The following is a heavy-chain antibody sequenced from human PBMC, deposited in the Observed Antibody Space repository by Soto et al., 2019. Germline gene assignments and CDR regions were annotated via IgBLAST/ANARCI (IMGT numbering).Heavy chain of an antibody. CDR1: GESFSVYY. CDR2: INHSGST. J-gene: IGHJ5*01. CDR3: AREKHPWVAVPVRQLKSTWWFDS. V-gene: IGHV4-34*01. D-gene: IGHD6-19*01. Sequence: QVQLQQWGAGLLKPSETLSLTCGVYGESFSVYYWSWIRQPPGKGLEWIGEINHSGSTNYNPSVKSRVTISVDTSKNPLSLKLSSVTAADTAVYYCAREKHPWVAVPVRQLKSTWWFDSWGQGTLVTVSS.